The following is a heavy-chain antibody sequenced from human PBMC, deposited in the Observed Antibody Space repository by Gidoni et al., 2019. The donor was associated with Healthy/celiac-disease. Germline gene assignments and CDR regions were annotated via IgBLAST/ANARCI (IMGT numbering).Heavy chain of an antibody. CDR3: ARGFYYYDSSGPLTEVNWYFDL. D-gene: IGHD3-22*01. CDR2: INHSGST. V-gene: IGHV4-34*01. Sequence: QVQLQQWGAGLLKPSETLSLTCAVYGGSFSGYYWSWIRQPPGKGLEWIGEINHSGSTNYNPSLKSRVTISVDTSKNQFSLKLTSVTAADTAVYYCARGFYYYDSSGPLTEVNWYFDLWGRGTLVTVSS. CDR1: GGSFSGYY. J-gene: IGHJ2*01.